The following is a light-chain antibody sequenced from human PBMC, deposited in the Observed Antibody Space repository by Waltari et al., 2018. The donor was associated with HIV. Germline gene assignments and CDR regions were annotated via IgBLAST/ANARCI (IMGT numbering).Light chain of an antibody. J-gene: IGKJ1*01. V-gene: IGKV3-20*01. CDR3: QQYGGSRWT. CDR2: GAS. Sequence: EIILTQSPGTLSLSPGERATLSCRASQSVSSSHLAWYQQKPAQAPRLLIYGASSRATGIPDRFSVSGSGTDFILTVSGLEPEDFAVYYCQQYGGSRWTFGQGTKVEIK. CDR1: QSVSSSH.